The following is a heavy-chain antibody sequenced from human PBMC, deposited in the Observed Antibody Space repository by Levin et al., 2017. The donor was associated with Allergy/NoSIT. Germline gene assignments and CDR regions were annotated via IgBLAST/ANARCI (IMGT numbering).Heavy chain of an antibody. CDR3: ARSRDVAGALYYGLDI. CDR1: GFTLSSHS. V-gene: IGHV3-30*04. J-gene: IGHJ6*02. CDR2: ISYDGARK. Sequence: QPGGSLRLSCGASGFTLSSHSMHWVRQAPGKGLEWLAVISYDGARKFYEDSVKGRFIISRDNSNNTLYLQMNSLRPEDTAVYSCARSRDVAGALYYGLDIWGQGTTVTVSS. D-gene: IGHD5-24*01.